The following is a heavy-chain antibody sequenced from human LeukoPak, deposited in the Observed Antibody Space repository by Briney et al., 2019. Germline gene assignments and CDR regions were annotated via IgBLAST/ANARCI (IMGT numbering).Heavy chain of an antibody. D-gene: IGHD3-10*01. V-gene: IGHV4-59*01. J-gene: IGHJ3*02. CDR2: IYYSGST. CDR1: GGSISSYY. Sequence: SETLSLTCTVSGGSISSYYWSWIRQPPGKGLEWIGYIYYSGSTNYNPSLKSRVTISVDTSKNQFSLKLSSVTAADTAVYYCARSFTHYYGSGSYPDAFDIWGRGTMVTVSS. CDR3: ARSFTHYYGSGSYPDAFDI.